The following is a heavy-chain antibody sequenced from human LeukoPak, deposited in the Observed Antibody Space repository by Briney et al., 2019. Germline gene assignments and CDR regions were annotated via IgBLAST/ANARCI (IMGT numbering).Heavy chain of an antibody. CDR3: AKDRASGWFVW. D-gene: IGHD6-19*01. Sequence: GGSLRLSCAASGFTFSSYGMHWVRQAPGKGLEWVAVISYDGSNKYYADSVKGRFTISRDNSKNTLYLQMNSLKAEDTAVYYCAKDRASGWFVWWGQGTLVTVSS. V-gene: IGHV3-30*18. J-gene: IGHJ5*01. CDR1: GFTFSSYG. CDR2: ISYDGSNK.